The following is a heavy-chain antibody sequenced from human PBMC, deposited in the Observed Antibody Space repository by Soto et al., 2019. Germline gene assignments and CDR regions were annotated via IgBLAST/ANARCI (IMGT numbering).Heavy chain of an antibody. V-gene: IGHV3-74*01. Sequence: EVQLVESGGGLVQPGGSLRLSCAASGFTFSSYWMHWVRQAPGKGLVWVSRINSDGSSTSYADSVKGRFTIPRDNAKNTLYLQMNSLRAEDTAVYYCAKYTSGTGGFDCWGQGTLVTVSS. CDR3: AKYTSGTGGFDC. J-gene: IGHJ4*02. D-gene: IGHD6-19*01. CDR1: GFTFSSYW. CDR2: INSDGSST.